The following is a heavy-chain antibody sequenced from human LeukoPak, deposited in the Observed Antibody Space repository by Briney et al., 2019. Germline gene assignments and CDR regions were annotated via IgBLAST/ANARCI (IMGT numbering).Heavy chain of an antibody. J-gene: IGHJ6*02. CDR3: ARHVYWRYDFWSGYYEPMDV. D-gene: IGHD3-3*01. CDR2: IYYSGST. Sequence: PSETLSLTCTVSGGPISSGGYYWSWIRQHPGKGLEWIGYIYYSGSTYYNPSLKSRVTISVDTSKNQFSLKLSSVTAADTAVYYCARHVYWRYDFWSGYYEPMDVWGQGTTVTVSS. CDR1: GGPISSGGYY. V-gene: IGHV4-31*03.